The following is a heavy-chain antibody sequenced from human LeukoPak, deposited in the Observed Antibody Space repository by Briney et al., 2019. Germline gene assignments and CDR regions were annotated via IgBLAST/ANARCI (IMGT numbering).Heavy chain of an antibody. D-gene: IGHD3-22*01. J-gene: IGHJ4*02. CDR1: GFTFDDYA. CDR2: VTSDGSST. V-gene: IGHV3-74*01. CDR3: ARGGSYGDYFDY. Sequence: PAGGSLRLSCAASGFTFDDYAMHWVRQAPGKGLVWVSRVTSDGSSTTYADSVKGRFTISRDNAKNTLYLQMNSLSAEDTAVYYCARGGSYGDYFDYWGQGTLVTVSS.